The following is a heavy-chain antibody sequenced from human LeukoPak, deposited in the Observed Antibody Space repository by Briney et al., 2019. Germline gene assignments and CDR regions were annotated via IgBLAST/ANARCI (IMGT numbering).Heavy chain of an antibody. CDR2: ISSNGATT. Sequence: GGSLRLSCSASGFTFNRFYLHWVRQAPGKGLEFVSHISSNGATTYYADSVKGRFTISRDNSKNTLYLQMNSLRAEDTAVYYCAKTPEQLWLYGPFDYWGQGTLVTVSS. CDR1: GFTFNRFY. D-gene: IGHD5-18*01. J-gene: IGHJ4*02. V-gene: IGHV3-64*04. CDR3: AKTPEQLWLYGPFDY.